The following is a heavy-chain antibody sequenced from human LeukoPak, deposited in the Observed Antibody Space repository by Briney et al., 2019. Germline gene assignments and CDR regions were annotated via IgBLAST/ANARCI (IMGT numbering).Heavy chain of an antibody. Sequence: GGSLRLSCAASGFTFSSYEMNWVRQAPGKGLEWVSYISSSGSTIYYADSVKGRFTISRDNAKNSLYLQMNSLRAEDTAVYYCARVGSGSYYFDYWGQGTLVTVSS. D-gene: IGHD3-10*01. V-gene: IGHV3-48*03. CDR3: ARVGSGSYYFDY. CDR2: ISSSGSTI. J-gene: IGHJ4*02. CDR1: GFTFSSYE.